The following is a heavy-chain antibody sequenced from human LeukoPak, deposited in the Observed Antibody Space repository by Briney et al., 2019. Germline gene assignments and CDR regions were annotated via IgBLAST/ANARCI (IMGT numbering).Heavy chain of an antibody. CDR2: IYYSGST. D-gene: IGHD2-2*01. J-gene: IGHJ6*02. CDR3: ARGPFIVVVPAARDYYYGMDV. CDR1: GGSISSYY. V-gene: IGHV4-59*12. Sequence: PSETLSLTCTVSGGSISSYYWSWIRQPPGKGLEWIGYIYYSGSTNYNPSLKSRVTISVDTSKNQFSLKLSSVTAADTAVYYCARGPFIVVVPAARDYYYGMDVWGQGTTVTVSS.